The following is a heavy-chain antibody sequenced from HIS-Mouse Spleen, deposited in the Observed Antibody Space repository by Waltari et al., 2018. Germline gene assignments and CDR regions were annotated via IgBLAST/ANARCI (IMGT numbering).Heavy chain of an antibody. CDR2: IYYCGST. V-gene: IGHV4-39*07. CDR3: AREIPYSSSWYDWYFDL. CDR1: GGSISISSDY. D-gene: IGHD6-13*01. J-gene: IGHJ2*01. Sequence: QLQLQESGPGLVKPSETLSLTCTVPGGSISISSDYWGWIRHPPGKGLEWIGSIYYCGSTYYNPSLKSRVTISVDTSKNQFSLKLSSVTAADTAVYYCAREIPYSSSWYDWYFDLWGRGTLVTVSS.